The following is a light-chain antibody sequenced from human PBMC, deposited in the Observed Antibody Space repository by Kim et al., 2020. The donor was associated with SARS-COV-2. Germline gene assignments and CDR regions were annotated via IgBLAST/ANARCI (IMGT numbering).Light chain of an antibody. CDR3: CSYSVTNTLV. V-gene: IGLV2-8*01. Sequence: QSALTQPPSASGSPGQSVTISCTGTSSDVGGYNYVSWYQQHPGKAPKLMIYEVSKRPSGVPDRFSGSKSDNTASRTVSGLQAGDEADYYCCSYSVTNTLVFGGGTQLTVL. CDR1: SSDVGGYNY. J-gene: IGLJ3*02. CDR2: EVS.